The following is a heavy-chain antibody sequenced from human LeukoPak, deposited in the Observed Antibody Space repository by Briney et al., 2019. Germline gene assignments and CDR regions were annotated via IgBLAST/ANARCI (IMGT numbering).Heavy chain of an antibody. D-gene: IGHD4-17*01. CDR3: ARDLDCGDYEGVFDY. CDR2: ISYDGSNK. J-gene: IGHJ4*02. Sequence: GRSLRLSCAASGFTFSSYAMHWVRQAPGKGLEWVAVISYDGSNKYYADSVKGRFTISRDNSKNTLYLQMNSLRAEDTAVYHCARDLDCGDYEGVFDYWGQGTLVTVSS. V-gene: IGHV3-30-3*01. CDR1: GFTFSSYA.